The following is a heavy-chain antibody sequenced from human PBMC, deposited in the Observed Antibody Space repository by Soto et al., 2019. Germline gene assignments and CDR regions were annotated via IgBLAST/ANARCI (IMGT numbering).Heavy chain of an antibody. J-gene: IGHJ4*02. CDR2: INRASIYI. V-gene: IGHV3-21*01. CDR3: ARRTVTTYHYFDY. D-gene: IGHD4-17*01. Sequence: GGSLRLSCVASGFTFSTYDMNWVRQAPGKGLEWVSSINRASIYIYYADSVRGRFTISRDNAKNSLYLQMDSLRVEDTAVYYCARRTVTTYHYFDYWGQGTLVTVS. CDR1: GFTFSTYD.